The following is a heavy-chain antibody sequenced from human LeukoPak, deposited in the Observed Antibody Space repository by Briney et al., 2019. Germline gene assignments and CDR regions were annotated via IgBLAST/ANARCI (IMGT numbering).Heavy chain of an antibody. J-gene: IGHJ4*02. Sequence: GGSLRLSCAASGYSVITYTVRWVRQAPGTGLEWVSGISANGGTTYYADSVKGRFTISRDNSKDTLYLQMNSLRAEDTAVYFCAKSQEWTYYDRSGYYTFDFWGQGTLVTVSS. V-gene: IGHV3-23*01. CDR3: AKSQEWTYYDRSGYYTFDF. D-gene: IGHD3-22*01. CDR2: ISANGGTT. CDR1: GYSVITYT.